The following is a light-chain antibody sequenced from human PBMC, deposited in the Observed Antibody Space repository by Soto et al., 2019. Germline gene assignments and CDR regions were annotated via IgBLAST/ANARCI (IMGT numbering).Light chain of an antibody. V-gene: IGLV2-14*03. CDR3: SSYTSTMTNV. Sequence: QSALTLPASVSGSPGQSITISCTGTRSDVGGFNSVSWYQLRPGTAPKLILYDVVDRPSGVSYRFSGSKSGNTASLTISGLQAADEADYFCSSYTSTMTNVFGSGTKVTVL. CDR2: DVV. CDR1: RSDVGGFNS. J-gene: IGLJ1*01.